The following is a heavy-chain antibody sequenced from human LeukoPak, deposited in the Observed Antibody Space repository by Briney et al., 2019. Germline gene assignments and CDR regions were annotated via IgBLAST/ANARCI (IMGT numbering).Heavy chain of an antibody. CDR1: GFTFSSYG. J-gene: IGHJ4*02. D-gene: IGHD1-26*01. Sequence: GGSLRLSCAASGFTFSSYGMHWVRQAPGKGLEWVAVIWYDGSNKYYADSVKGRFTISRDNSKNTLYLQMNSLRAEDTAVYYCARVGPGGSETPFDYWGQGTLVTVSS. CDR2: IWYDGSNK. V-gene: IGHV3-33*01. CDR3: ARVGPGGSETPFDY.